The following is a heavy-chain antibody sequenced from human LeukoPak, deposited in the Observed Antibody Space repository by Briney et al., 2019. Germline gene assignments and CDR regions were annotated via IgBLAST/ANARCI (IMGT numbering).Heavy chain of an antibody. CDR3: ARDSIARFGELLSNDAFDI. J-gene: IGHJ3*02. Sequence: ASVKVSCKASGYTFTSHYMHWVRQAPGQGLEWMGIINPSGGSTSYAQKFQGRVTMTRDMSTSTVYMELSSLRSEDTAVYYCARDSIARFGELLSNDAFDIWGQGTMVTVSS. CDR2: INPSGGST. V-gene: IGHV1-46*01. CDR1: GYTFTSHY. D-gene: IGHD3-10*01.